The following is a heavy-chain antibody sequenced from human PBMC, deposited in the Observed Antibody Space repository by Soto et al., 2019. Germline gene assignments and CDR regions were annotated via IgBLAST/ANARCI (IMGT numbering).Heavy chain of an antibody. CDR2: ISYDGSNK. Sequence: QVQLVESGGGVVQPGRSLRLSCAASGFTFSSYGMHWVRQAPGKGLEWVAVISYDGSNKYYADSVKGRFTISRDNSKNTXXLXMXILRAEDTAVYYCAKDLDDSSGYYFFADYYYYGMDVWGQGTTVTVSS. D-gene: IGHD3-22*01. V-gene: IGHV3-30*18. J-gene: IGHJ6*02. CDR3: AKDLDDSSGYYFFADYYYYGMDV. CDR1: GFTFSSYG.